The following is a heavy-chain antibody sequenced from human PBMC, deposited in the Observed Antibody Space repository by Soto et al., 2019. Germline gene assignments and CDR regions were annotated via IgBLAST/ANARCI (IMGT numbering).Heavy chain of an antibody. CDR2: IYWDDDK. V-gene: IGHV2-5*02. CDR1: GFSLSTSGVG. CDR3: ARHCPRNYYYFYGMDV. J-gene: IGHJ6*02. Sequence: QITLKESGPTLVKPTQTLTLTCTFSGFSLSTSGVGVGWIRQPPGKALEWLALIYWDDDKRYSPSLKSRLTSTKATSKNPAVITMTNMDPVDTAVYYGARHCPRNYYYFYGMDVWGQGTTVTVSS.